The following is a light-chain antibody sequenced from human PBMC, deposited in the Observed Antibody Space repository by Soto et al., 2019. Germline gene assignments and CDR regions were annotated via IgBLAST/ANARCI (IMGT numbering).Light chain of an antibody. CDR1: QSVGSY. CDR2: GAS. J-gene: IGKJ1*01. CDR3: QQYGSSGT. Sequence: EIVMTQSPATLSVSLGDRATLSCRASQSVGSYLAWYQQKPGQAPRLLIYGASTRATGIPARFSGSGSETDFTLTISSLQSEDFAVYYCQQYGSSGTFGQGTKVEIK. V-gene: IGKV3-15*01.